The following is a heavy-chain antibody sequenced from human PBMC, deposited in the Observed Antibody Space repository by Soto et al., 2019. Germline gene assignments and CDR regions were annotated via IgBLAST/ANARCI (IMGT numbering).Heavy chain of an antibody. V-gene: IGHV3-15*01. CDR2: IKRKSDHGTT. D-gene: IGHD2-15*01. CDR3: ATEGEISGASDWADYFDH. Sequence: EMQLVESGGGLVEPGGSLRLSCAASGFAFSHVWMTWVRQAPGKGLEWVGRIKRKSDHGTTDYAAAVKGRFTISRDDSKNTLYLQMDSLKSEDTAVYYCATEGEISGASDWADYFDHWGRGTLVTVSS. CDR1: GFAFSHVW. J-gene: IGHJ4*01.